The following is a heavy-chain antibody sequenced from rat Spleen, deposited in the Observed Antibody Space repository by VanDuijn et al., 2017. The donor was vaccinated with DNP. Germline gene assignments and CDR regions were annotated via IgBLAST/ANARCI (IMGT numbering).Heavy chain of an antibody. D-gene: IGHD1-9*01. CDR2: ISTSGNRP. J-gene: IGHJ3*01. CDR1: GFTFSNYY. CDR3: ARHSRTTAITEYFDY. V-gene: IGHV5-25*01. Sequence: EVQLVESGGGLVQPGRSLKLSCAGSGFTFSNYYMAWVRQAPKKGLEWVATISTSGNRPYYPDSVKGRFTISRDNAKSSLYLQMNSLKSEDTATYYCARHSRTTAITEYFDYWGQGTLVTVSS.